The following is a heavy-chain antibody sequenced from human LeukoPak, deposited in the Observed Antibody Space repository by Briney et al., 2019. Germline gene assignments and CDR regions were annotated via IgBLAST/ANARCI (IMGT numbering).Heavy chain of an antibody. V-gene: IGHV3-53*01. D-gene: IGHD1-26*01. CDR3: ARGRGASFDAFDI. J-gene: IGHJ3*02. CDR1: GFPVSSNY. CDR2: IYSGGST. Sequence: PGGSLRLSCAASGFPVSSNYMSWVRQAPGKGLEWVSVIYSGGSTYYADSVKGRFTISRDNSKSTLYLQMNSLRAEDTAVYYCARGRGASFDAFDIWGQGTMVTVSS.